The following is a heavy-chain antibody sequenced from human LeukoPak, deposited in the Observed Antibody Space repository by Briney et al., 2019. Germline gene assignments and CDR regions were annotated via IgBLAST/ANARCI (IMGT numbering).Heavy chain of an antibody. CDR3: ARGRLYYYDSSGYYRRGRGAFDI. Sequence: ASETLSLTCAVYGGSFSGYYWSWIRQPPGKGLEWIGEINHSGSTNYNPSLKSRVTISVDTSKNQFSLKLSSVTAADTAVYYCARGRLYYYDSSGYYRRGRGAFDIWGQGTMVTVSS. J-gene: IGHJ3*02. CDR2: INHSGST. V-gene: IGHV4-34*01. CDR1: GGSFSGYY. D-gene: IGHD3-22*01.